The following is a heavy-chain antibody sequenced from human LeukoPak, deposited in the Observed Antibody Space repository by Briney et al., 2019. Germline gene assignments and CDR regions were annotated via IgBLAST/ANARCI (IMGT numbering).Heavy chain of an antibody. CDR1: GFTFSSYW. D-gene: IGHD6-13*01. CDR2: IKQDGSEK. CDR3: ARDYSSWLVYFDY. J-gene: IGHJ4*02. V-gene: IGHV3-7*01. Sequence: GGSLRLSCAASGFTFSSYWTSWVRQAPGKGLEWVANIKQDGSEKYYVDSVKGRFTISRDNAKNSLYLQMNSLRAEDTAVYYCARDYSSWLVYFDYWGQGTLVTVSS.